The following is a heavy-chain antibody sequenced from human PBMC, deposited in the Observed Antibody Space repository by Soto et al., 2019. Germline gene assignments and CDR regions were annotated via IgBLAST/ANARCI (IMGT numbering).Heavy chain of an antibody. CDR3: ARQVTYYYDSSGSDFFDY. D-gene: IGHD3-22*01. Sequence: PGESLKISCKGSGYSFTSYWISWVRQMPGKGLEWMGRIDPSDSYTNYSPSFQGHVTISADKSISTAYLQWSSLKASDTAMYYCARQVTYYYDSSGSDFFDYWGQGTLVTVSS. J-gene: IGHJ4*02. CDR1: GYSFTSYW. V-gene: IGHV5-10-1*01. CDR2: IDPSDSYT.